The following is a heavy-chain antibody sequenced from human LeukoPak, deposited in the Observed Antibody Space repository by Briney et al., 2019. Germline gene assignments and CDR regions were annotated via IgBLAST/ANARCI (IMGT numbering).Heavy chain of an antibody. D-gene: IGHD3-22*01. CDR2: ISANSRYV. Sequence: GGSLRLSCVASGFNFNAHSMNWVRQAPGKGLEWVSSISANSRYVYYADSVRGRFTISRDNAKNSLYLRMNSLRAEDTAVYYCARLDSSGFDYWGQGTLVSVSS. CDR3: ARLDSSGFDY. V-gene: IGHV3-21*01. J-gene: IGHJ4*02. CDR1: GFNFNAHS.